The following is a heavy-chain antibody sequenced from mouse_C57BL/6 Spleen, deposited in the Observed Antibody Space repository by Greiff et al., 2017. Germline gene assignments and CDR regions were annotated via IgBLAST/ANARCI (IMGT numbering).Heavy chain of an antibody. CDR1: GYTFTSYW. V-gene: IGHV1-69*01. CDR3: ASKPYYSNYPYYGLDD. J-gene: IGHJ4*01. Sequence: QVQLQQPGAELVMPGASVKLSCKASGYTFTSYWMHWVKQRPGQGLEWIGEIDPSDSSTNYNQKFKGKSTLTVDKSSSTASMQLSRLPSETSAVXDCASKPYYSNYPYYGLDDWGQGTSVTVSS. CDR2: IDPSDSST. D-gene: IGHD2-5*01.